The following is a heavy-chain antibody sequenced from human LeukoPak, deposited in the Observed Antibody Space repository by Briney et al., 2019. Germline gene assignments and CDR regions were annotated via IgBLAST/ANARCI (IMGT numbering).Heavy chain of an antibody. Sequence: ASVKVSCKASGYNFAHNIHWVRQAPGQGHECMGWINPKNGRTKYAQNFQGRVTMTRDTSISTVYMDLSSLGSDDTAVYYCVVSIQAAAIPAFDSWGQGTLVTVSS. D-gene: IGHD6-25*01. V-gene: IGHV1-2*02. CDR2: INPKNGRT. CDR1: GYNFAHN. J-gene: IGHJ4*02. CDR3: VVSIQAAAIPAFDS.